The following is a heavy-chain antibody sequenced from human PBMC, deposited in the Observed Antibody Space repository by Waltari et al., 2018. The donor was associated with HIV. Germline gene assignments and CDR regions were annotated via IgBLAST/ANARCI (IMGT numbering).Heavy chain of an antibody. CDR2: IYYSGST. Sequence: QVQLQESGPGLVKPSETLSLTCTVSGGSISSYYWSWIRQPPGKGLEWIGYIYYSGSTNYNPSLKSRVTISVDTSKNQFSLKLSSVTAADTAVYYCARHEAEMATRVDYWGQGTLVTVSS. J-gene: IGHJ4*02. CDR3: ARHEAEMATRVDY. D-gene: IGHD5-12*01. V-gene: IGHV4-59*08. CDR1: GGSISSYY.